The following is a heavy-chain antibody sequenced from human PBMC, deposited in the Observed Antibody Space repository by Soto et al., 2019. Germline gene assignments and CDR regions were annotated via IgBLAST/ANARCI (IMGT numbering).Heavy chain of an antibody. CDR3: ARDIVVVPAAITRIAAAGFDY. J-gene: IGHJ4*02. Sequence: QVQLQQWGAGLLKPSETLSLTCAVYGGSFSGYYWSWIRQPPGKGLEWIGEINHGGSTNYNPSLKSRVTISVDTSKNQFSLKLSSVTAADTAVYYCARDIVVVPAAITRIAAAGFDYWGQGTLVTVSS. CDR2: INHGGST. D-gene: IGHD2-2*01. CDR1: GGSFSGYY. V-gene: IGHV4-34*01.